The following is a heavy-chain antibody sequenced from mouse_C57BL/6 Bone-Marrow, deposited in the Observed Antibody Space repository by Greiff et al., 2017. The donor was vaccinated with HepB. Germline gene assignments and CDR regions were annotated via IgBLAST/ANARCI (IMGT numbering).Heavy chain of an antibody. CDR1: GYTFTDYE. D-gene: IGHD1-1*02. J-gene: IGHJ4*01. V-gene: IGHV1-15*01. Sequence: VQLQQSGAELVRPGASVTLSCKASGYTFTDYEMHWVKQTPVHGLEWIGAIDPETGGTAYNQKFKGKAILTADKSSSTAYMELRSLTSEDSAVYYCTRLPLCPNYAMDYWGQGTAVTVSS. CDR2: IDPETGGT. CDR3: TRLPLCPNYAMDY.